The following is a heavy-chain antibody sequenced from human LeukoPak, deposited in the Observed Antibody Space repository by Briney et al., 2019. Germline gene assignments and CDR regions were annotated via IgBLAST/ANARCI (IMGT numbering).Heavy chain of an antibody. Sequence: GGSLRLSCAASGFTFSSYSMTWVRQAPGKGLEWVSSISSSSSYIYYADSVKGRFTISRDNAKNSLYLQMNSLRAEDTAVYYCARGKGYNYFDYWGQGTLVTVSS. CDR3: ARGKGYNYFDY. CDR1: GFTFSSYS. J-gene: IGHJ4*02. CDR2: ISSSSSYI. V-gene: IGHV3-21*01. D-gene: IGHD5-12*01.